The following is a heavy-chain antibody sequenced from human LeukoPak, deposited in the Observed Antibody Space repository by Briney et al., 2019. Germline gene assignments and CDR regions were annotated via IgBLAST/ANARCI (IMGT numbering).Heavy chain of an antibody. Sequence: HPGGSLRLSCAASGFTFSSYSMNWVRQAPGKGLEWVSYISSSSSTIYYADSVKGRFTISRDNAKNSLYLQMNSLRAEDTALYYCAKDSRAVVGGGSVMDVWGQGTTVTVSS. J-gene: IGHJ6*02. CDR2: ISSSSSTI. CDR1: GFTFSSYS. CDR3: AKDSRAVVGGGSVMDV. D-gene: IGHD2-15*01. V-gene: IGHV3-48*04.